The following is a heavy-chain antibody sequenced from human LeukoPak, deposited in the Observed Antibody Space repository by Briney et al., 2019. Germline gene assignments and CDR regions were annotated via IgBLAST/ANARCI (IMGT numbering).Heavy chain of an antibody. J-gene: IGHJ4*02. CDR2: MSPNSGNT. CDR1: GYTFTSYD. V-gene: IGHV1-8*01. D-gene: IGHD1-26*01. CDR3: ARDVRSYAYSGSYYYFDY. Sequence: ASVKVSCKASGYTFTSYDINWMRQATGQGLEWMGWMSPNSGNTGYAQKFQGRVTMTRDTSTSTVYMELSSLRSEDTAVYYCARDVRSYAYSGSYYYFDYWGQGTLVTVSS.